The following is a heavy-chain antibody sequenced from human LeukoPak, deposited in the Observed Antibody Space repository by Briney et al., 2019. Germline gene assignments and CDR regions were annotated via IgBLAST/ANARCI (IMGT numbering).Heavy chain of an antibody. CDR2: IIPNNGGT. D-gene: IGHD4-11*01. CDR1: GYTFTGHC. CDR3: ATGDVTQGNPH. Sequence: ASVKVSCKASGYTFTGHCIHWVRQAPGRGLEWMGWIIPNNGGTNYAQQFQGRVTMTKDTSISTAYMEPTRLTSDDTAVYYCATGDVTQGNPHWGQGTVVTVSS. V-gene: IGHV1-2*02. J-gene: IGHJ4*02.